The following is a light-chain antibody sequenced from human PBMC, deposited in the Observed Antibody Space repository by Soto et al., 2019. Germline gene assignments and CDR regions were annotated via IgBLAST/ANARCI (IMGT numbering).Light chain of an antibody. Sequence: DIQLTQSPSFLSASVGDRVTITCRASQGIRSYLAWYQQKPGKAPKVLIYPASTLQSGVPSRFSGSGSGTEFTLTISSLQPEDFATFYCEQLSHYPYTFGQGTKVDIK. CDR2: PAS. CDR3: EQLSHYPYT. V-gene: IGKV1-9*01. J-gene: IGKJ2*01. CDR1: QGIRSY.